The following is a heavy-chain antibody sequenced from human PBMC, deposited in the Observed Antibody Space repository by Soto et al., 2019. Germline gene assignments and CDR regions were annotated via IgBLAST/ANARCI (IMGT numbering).Heavy chain of an antibody. V-gene: IGHV3-9*01. D-gene: IGHD3-3*01. CDR3: AKDRNYDFWSGNFDY. J-gene: IGHJ4*02. CDR1: GFTFDDYA. CDR2: ISWNSGSI. Sequence: EVQLVESGGGLVQPGRSLRLSCAASGFTFDDYAMHWVRQAPGKGLEWVSGISWNSGSIGYADSVKGRFTISRDNAKNSLYLQMNSLRAEDTALYYCAKDRNYDFWSGNFDYWGQGTLVTVSS.